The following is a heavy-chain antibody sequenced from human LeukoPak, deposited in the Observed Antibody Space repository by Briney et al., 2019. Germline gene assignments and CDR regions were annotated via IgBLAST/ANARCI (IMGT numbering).Heavy chain of an antibody. CDR3: AREGSSGSYYGY. CDR2: IYYSGST. D-gene: IGHD1-26*01. CDR1: GGSISSSSYY. Sequence: PSETLSLTCTVSGGSISSSSYYWGWIRQPPGKGLEWIGSIYYSGSTYYNPSLKSRVTISVDTSKNQFSLKLSSVTAADTAVYYCAREGSSGSYYGYWGQGTLVTVSS. J-gene: IGHJ4*02. V-gene: IGHV4-39*07.